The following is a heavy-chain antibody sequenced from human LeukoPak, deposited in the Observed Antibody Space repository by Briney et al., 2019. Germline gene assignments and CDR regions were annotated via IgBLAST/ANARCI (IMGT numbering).Heavy chain of an antibody. D-gene: IGHD6-13*01. CDR1: GYIFSSYV. Sequence: GASVKVSCKASGYIFSSYVMHWVRQAPGQRLEWMGWINVGNGNTKYSQKFRGRVTITRDTSASTAYMELRSLRSDDTAVYYCAREGIADAFDIWGQGTMVTVSS. CDR3: AREGIADAFDI. CDR2: INVGNGNT. V-gene: IGHV1-3*01. J-gene: IGHJ3*02.